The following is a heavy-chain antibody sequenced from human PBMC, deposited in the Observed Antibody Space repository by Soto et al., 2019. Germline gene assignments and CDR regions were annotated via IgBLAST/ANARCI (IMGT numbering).Heavy chain of an antibody. CDR2: TYYRSKWYN. V-gene: IGHV6-1*01. CDR3: ARGRRYCSGGSCYRFSPKSDYYYYGMDV. CDR1: GDSVSSNSAA. J-gene: IGHJ6*02. Sequence: TLSLTCAISGDSVSSNSAAWNWIRQSPSRGLEWLGRTYYRSKWYNDYAVSVKSRITINPDTSKNQFSLQLNSVTPEDTAVYYCARGRRYCSGGSCYRFSPKSDYYYYGMDVWGQGTTVTVSS. D-gene: IGHD2-15*01.